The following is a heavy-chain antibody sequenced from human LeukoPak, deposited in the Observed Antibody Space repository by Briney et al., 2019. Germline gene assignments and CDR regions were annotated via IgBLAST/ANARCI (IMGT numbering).Heavy chain of an antibody. CDR1: GGSISSSSYY. Sequence: SETLSLTCTVSGGSISSSSYYWGWIRQPPGKGLEWIGSIYYSGSTYYNPSLKSRVTISVDTSKNQFSLKLSSVTAADTAVHYCARGNDFWSGSIDYWGQGTLVTVSS. CDR2: IYYSGST. CDR3: ARGNDFWSGSIDY. V-gene: IGHV4-39*01. J-gene: IGHJ4*02. D-gene: IGHD3-3*01.